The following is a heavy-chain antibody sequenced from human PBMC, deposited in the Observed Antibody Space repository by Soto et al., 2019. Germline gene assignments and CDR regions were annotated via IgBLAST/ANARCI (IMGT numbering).Heavy chain of an antibody. Sequence: GWALRLSCAASGFTFSSYAMTWVRQAPGKGLEWVSGVSGTGGSAYYADSVKGRFTISRDKSTNTLYLHMNSLRAEDTAVYYCARGSAYSDYDLEYWGQGTLVTVSS. CDR2: VSGTGGSA. J-gene: IGHJ4*02. CDR1: GFTFSSYA. CDR3: ARGSAYSDYDLEY. D-gene: IGHD4-17*01. V-gene: IGHV3-23*01.